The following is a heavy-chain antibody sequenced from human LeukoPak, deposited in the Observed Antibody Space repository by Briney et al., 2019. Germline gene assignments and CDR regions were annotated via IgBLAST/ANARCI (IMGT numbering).Heavy chain of an antibody. CDR2: INPSGGST. CDR1: GYTFTSYD. D-gene: IGHD2-2*01. CDR3: ARDEADCSSTSCYAGYSSSWYFPHY. J-gene: IGHJ4*02. V-gene: IGHV1-46*01. Sequence: ASVKVSCKASGYTFTSYDINWVRQATGQGLEWMGIINPSGGSTSYAQKFQGRVTMTRDASTSTVYMELSSLRSEDTAVYYCARDEADCSSTSCYAGYSSSWYFPHYWGQGTLVTVSS.